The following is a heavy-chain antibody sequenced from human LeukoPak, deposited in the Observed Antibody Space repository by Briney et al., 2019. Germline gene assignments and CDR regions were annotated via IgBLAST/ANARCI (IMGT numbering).Heavy chain of an antibody. V-gene: IGHV4-34*01. Sequence: SETLSLTCAVYGGSFSGYYWRWIRQPPGKGLEWIGEINHSGSTNYNPSLKSRVTISVDTSKNQFSLKLSSVTAADTAVYYCARGRGALYSSGPGYWGQGTLVTVSS. CDR3: ARGRGALYSSGPGY. CDR1: GGSFSGYY. D-gene: IGHD6-19*01. J-gene: IGHJ4*02. CDR2: INHSGST.